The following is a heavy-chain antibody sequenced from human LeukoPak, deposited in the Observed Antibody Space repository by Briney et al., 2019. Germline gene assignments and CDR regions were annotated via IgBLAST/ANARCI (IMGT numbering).Heavy chain of an antibody. CDR3: ARDVDIVATNWFDP. V-gene: IGHV1-2*06. D-gene: IGHD5-12*01. CDR1: GYTFTGYY. CDR2: INPNSGGT. J-gene: IGHJ5*02. Sequence: ASVKVSCTASGYTFTGYYMHWVRQAPGQGLEWMGRINPNSGGTNYAQKFQGRVTMTRDPSISTAYMELSRLRSDDTAVYYCARDVDIVATNWFDPWGQGTLVTVSS.